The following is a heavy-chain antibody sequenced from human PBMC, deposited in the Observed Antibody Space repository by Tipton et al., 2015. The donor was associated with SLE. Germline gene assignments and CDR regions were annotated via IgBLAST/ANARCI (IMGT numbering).Heavy chain of an antibody. D-gene: IGHD5/OR15-5a*01. CDR1: GGSFSGYY. J-gene: IGHJ3*02. CDR3: AGVSRDAFEI. CDR2: INHSGST. Sequence: LRLSCAVYGGSFSGYYWSWIRQTPGKGLEWIGEINHSGSTNYNPSLKSRVTISVDTSKNQFSLKLGSVTAADTAVYYCAGVSRDAFEIWGQGTMVTVSS. V-gene: IGHV4-34*01.